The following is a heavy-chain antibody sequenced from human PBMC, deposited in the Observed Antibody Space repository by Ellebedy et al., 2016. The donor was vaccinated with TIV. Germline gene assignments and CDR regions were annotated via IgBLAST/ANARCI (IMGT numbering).Heavy chain of an antibody. J-gene: IGHJ4*02. Sequence: MPSETLSLTCTVSGYSISRGYYWGWIRQPPGKGLEWIGNIYHSGNTYYNPSLKNRVTISVDTSKNQFSLNLSSVTAADTAVYYCARVRRESLWFAESQYFFDYWGQGTLVTVSS. V-gene: IGHV4-38-2*02. D-gene: IGHD3-10*01. CDR2: IYHSGNT. CDR3: ARVRRESLWFAESQYFFDY. CDR1: GYSISRGYY.